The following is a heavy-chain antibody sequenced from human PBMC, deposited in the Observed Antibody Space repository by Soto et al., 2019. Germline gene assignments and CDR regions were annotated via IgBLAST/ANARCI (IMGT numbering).Heavy chain of an antibody. Sequence: SETLSLTCTVSGGSISSGDYYWSWIRQHPGKGLEWIGYIYYSGSTYYNPSLKSRVTISVDTSKNQFSLKLSSVTAADTAVYYCARYRQSTVTKSNWFDPWGQGTLVTVSS. D-gene: IGHD4-17*01. CDR2: IYYSGST. CDR3: ARYRQSTVTKSNWFDP. J-gene: IGHJ5*02. V-gene: IGHV4-31*03. CDR1: GGSISSGDYY.